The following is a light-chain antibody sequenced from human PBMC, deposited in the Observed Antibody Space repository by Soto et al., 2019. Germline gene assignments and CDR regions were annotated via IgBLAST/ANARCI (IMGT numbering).Light chain of an antibody. V-gene: IGKV3-20*01. CDR1: QSVSNNY. J-gene: IGKJ1*01. CDR2: GAS. CDR3: QQYGSSGT. Sequence: IVFAPDPGTPSLSPGERATLSCRASQSVSNNYLAWYQQKPGQAPRLLIYGASNRATGIPDRFGGSGSGTDFTLTISRLEPEDFAVYYCQQYGSSGTFGQGTKVDIK.